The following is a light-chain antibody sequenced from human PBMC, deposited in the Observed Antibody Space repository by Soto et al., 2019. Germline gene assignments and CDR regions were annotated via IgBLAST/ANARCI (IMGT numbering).Light chain of an antibody. CDR1: SNDIGNYDY. J-gene: IGLJ2*01. CDR2: DVN. Sequence: QLVLTQPASVSGSPGQSITISCTGTSNDIGNYDYVSWFQQHPGKAPKLMIYDVNHRPSGVSDRFSGSKSGNTASLTISGLQADDESDYYCSSYTTAGVIFGGGTKLTVL. CDR3: SSYTTAGVI. V-gene: IGLV2-14*03.